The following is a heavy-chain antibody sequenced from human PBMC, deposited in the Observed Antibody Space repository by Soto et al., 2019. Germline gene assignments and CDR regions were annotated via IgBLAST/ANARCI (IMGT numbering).Heavy chain of an antibody. CDR2: IIPIFDTP. D-gene: IGHD3-16*02. CDR3: ARSIGSGGVVGGFDY. Sequence: QVQLVQSGAEVKKPGSAVKVSCTASGGTFTKYAMNWVRQAPGQGPEWMGGIIPIFDTPRYAQRFQGRVTITVDESTNTAYMDLSSLTFDDTAMYYCARSIGSGGVVGGFDYWGQGTLVTVSS. V-gene: IGHV1-69*01. CDR1: GGTFTKYA. J-gene: IGHJ4*02.